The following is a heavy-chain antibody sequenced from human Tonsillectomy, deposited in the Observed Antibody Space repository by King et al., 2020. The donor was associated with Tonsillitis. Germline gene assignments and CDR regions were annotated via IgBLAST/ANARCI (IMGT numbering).Heavy chain of an antibody. CDR3: AKDIRGDILTGGRNYYYGMDV. D-gene: IGHD3-9*01. CDR2: ISWNSAGI. J-gene: IGHJ6*02. CDR1: GFTFDDYV. V-gene: IGHV3-9*01. Sequence: VQLVESGGGLVQPGRSLRLSCAASGFTFDDYVLHWVRQAPGKGLEWVSGISWNSAGIDYADSVKGRFTISRDNAKNSLYLQMNSLRGEDTALYYCAKDIRGDILTGGRNYYYGMDVWGQGTTVTVSS.